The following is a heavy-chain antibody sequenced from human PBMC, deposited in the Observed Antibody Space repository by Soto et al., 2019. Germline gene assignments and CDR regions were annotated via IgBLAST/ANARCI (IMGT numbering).Heavy chain of an antibody. J-gene: IGHJ3*02. CDR3: VRGGRGYTRDDVFDI. CDR1: GFTFSSYS. V-gene: IGHV3-21*06. D-gene: IGHD2-2*02. CDR2: ISAYSSPI. Sequence: GGALRLSCVDSGFTFSSYSMNWVRPAPGKGLEWVSSISAYSSPIFYADSVKGRFTISRDNAKSSLYLQMNSLRAGDTAVYYCVRGGRGYTRDDVFDIWGQGTMVTVSS.